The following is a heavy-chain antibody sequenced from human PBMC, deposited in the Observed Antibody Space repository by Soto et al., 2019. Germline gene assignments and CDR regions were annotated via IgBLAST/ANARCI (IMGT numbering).Heavy chain of an antibody. CDR1: GFTFSSYA. CDR2: ISGSGGST. Sequence: PGGSLRLSCAASGFTFSSYAMSWVRQAPGKGLEWVSAISGSGGSTYYADSVKGRFTISRDNSKNTLYLQMNSLRAEDTAVYYCAKHNYGDYVSGLFYFDYWGQGTLVTVSS. CDR3: AKHNYGDYVSGLFYFDY. V-gene: IGHV3-23*01. J-gene: IGHJ4*02. D-gene: IGHD4-17*01.